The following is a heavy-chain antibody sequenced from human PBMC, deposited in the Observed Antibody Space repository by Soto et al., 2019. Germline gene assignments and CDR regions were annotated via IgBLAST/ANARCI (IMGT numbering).Heavy chain of an antibody. CDR2: IYYSGST. CDR3: ARRYGISGLYYFDS. J-gene: IGHJ4*02. CDR1: GGSISSYY. V-gene: IGHV4-59*01. D-gene: IGHD3-3*02. Sequence: PSETLSLTCTVSGGSISSYYWSWIRQPPGKGLEWIGYIYYSGSTNYNPSLKSRVTISVDTSKNQFSLKLSSVTAADTAVYYCARRYGISGLYYFDSWGQGTLVTVS.